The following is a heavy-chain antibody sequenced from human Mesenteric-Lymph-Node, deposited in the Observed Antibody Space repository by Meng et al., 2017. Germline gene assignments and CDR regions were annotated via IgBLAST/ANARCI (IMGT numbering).Heavy chain of an antibody. CDR2: IRNKPDNYAT. D-gene: IGHD4-17*01. CDR3: ARGDYGDYVPEN. CDR1: GFTFSDSA. Sequence: GESLKISCAASGFTFSDSAIHWVRQAPGKGLEWVGRIRNKPDNYATAYAASVEGRFTVSRDDSRDTAYLQMNSLKTEDTAVYYCARGDYGDYVPENWGQGTLVTVSS. V-gene: IGHV3-73*01. J-gene: IGHJ4*03.